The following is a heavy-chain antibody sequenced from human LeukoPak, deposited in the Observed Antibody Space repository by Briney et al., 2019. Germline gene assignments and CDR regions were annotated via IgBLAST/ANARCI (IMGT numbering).Heavy chain of an antibody. CDR1: GVTFSSYE. J-gene: IGHJ4*02. V-gene: IGHV3-48*03. CDR2: ISSSGSTI. Sequence: PGGSLRLSCAASGVTFSSYEMNWVRQAPGKGLEWVSYISSSGSTIYYADSVKGRFTISRDNAKNSLYLQMNSLRAEDTAVYYCARDLSGYDAEWGDYWGQGTLVTVSS. CDR3: ARDLSGYDAEWGDY. D-gene: IGHD5-12*01.